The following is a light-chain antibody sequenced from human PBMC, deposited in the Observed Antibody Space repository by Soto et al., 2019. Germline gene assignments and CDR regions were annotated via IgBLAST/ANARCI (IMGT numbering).Light chain of an antibody. J-gene: IGKJ1*01. CDR3: QQSYNWPQT. CDR1: QSVSRT. Sequence: EVVLTQSPATLSLSPGERANLSCRTSQSVSRTLAWYQQKSGQAPRLLIYDASNRATGIPTRFSGSGSGTDFTLTSSSLEPEDFAVYYCQQSYNWPQTFGQGTKVEIK. V-gene: IGKV3-11*01. CDR2: DAS.